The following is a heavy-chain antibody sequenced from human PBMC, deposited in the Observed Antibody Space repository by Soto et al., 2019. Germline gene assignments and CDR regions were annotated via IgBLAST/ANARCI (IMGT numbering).Heavy chain of an antibody. CDR3: ARVHIAATAPACYYYMDV. J-gene: IGHJ6*03. D-gene: IGHD5-12*01. Sequence: QVQLVQSGAEVKKPGASVKVSCKASGYTFTSYGISWVRQAPGQGLEWMGWISAYNGNTNYAQKLQGRVTMTTDTSTSPAYMELRSLRSDDTAVYYCARVHIAATAPACYYYMDVWGKGTTVTVSS. CDR2: ISAYNGNT. CDR1: GYTFTSYG. V-gene: IGHV1-18*01.